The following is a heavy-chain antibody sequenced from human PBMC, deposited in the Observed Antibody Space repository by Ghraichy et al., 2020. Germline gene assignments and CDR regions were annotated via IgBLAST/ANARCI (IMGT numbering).Heavy chain of an antibody. CDR3: ARMKGTGWSYYFDS. CDR1: GDSTRGYH. Sequence: SQTLSLTCTVSGDSTRGYHWNWIRQAPGKGLEWIGSINDSATMKYNQSLRSRVTMSLDTSKGQLSLTLTSVTAKDTAVYFCARMKGTGWSYYFDSWGQGTLVTVSS. CDR2: INDSATM. V-gene: IGHV4-59*01. J-gene: IGHJ4*02. D-gene: IGHD6-19*01.